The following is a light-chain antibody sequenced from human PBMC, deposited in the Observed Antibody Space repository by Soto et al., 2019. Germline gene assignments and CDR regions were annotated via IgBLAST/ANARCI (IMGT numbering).Light chain of an antibody. J-gene: IGKJ3*01. CDR2: DAS. CDR3: QQRHNRPFT. Sequence: EIVLTQSPATLSLSPGERATLSCRASQSINIYLAWYQQKPGQAPRLLIYDASNRAAGIPARFSGSGSGTDFTLPISSLEPGDFAVYYCQQRHNRPFTFGPGTKVDIK. CDR1: QSINIY. V-gene: IGKV3-11*01.